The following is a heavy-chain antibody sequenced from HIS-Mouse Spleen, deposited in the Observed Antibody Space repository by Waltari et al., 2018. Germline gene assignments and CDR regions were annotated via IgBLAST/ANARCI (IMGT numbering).Heavy chain of an antibody. Sequence: VQLVESGGGVVQPGRSLRLSCSACGFPFCRYGMPWVRQAPGKGLEWVAVIWYDGSNKYYADSVKGRFTISRDNSKNTLYLQMNSLRAEDTAVYYCAKGGGSLWGGNYFDYWGQGTLVTVSS. CDR2: IWYDGSNK. V-gene: IGHV3-33*06. D-gene: IGHD3-3*01. CDR3: AKGGGSLWGGNYFDY. J-gene: IGHJ4*02. CDR1: GFPFCRYG.